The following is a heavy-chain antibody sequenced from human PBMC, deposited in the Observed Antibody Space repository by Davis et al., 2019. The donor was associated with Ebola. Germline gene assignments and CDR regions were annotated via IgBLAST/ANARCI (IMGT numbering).Heavy chain of an antibody. CDR3: ARDSFGGYYSFDN. Sequence: AASVKVSCKSSGYAFIGYYVHWVRQAPGQGLEWVGRVNPRTGATNYAQKFQGRVTMTRDTSISTAYLELSRLRSDDTAVYFCARDSFGGYYSFDNWGQGTPVSVSS. CDR2: VNPRTGAT. D-gene: IGHD5-12*01. J-gene: IGHJ4*02. V-gene: IGHV1-2*06. CDR1: GYAFIGYY.